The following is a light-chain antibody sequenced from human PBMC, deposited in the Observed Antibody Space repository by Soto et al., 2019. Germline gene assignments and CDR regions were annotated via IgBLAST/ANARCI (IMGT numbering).Light chain of an antibody. CDR2: YDD. CDR3: AAWDDSVHGGV. V-gene: IGLV1-36*01. CDR1: SFNIENKA. Sequence: QLVLTQPPSVSEAPGRRVTISCSGSSFNIENKAVNWYQQLPGKAPQLLIYYDDMLSSGVSDRFSGSKSGTSASLAISGLQSEDEADYYCAAWDDSVHGGVFGGGTKVTVL. J-gene: IGLJ3*02.